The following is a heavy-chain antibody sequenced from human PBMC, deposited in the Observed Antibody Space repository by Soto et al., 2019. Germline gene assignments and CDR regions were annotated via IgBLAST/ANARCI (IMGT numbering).Heavy chain of an antibody. CDR3: ARDPKGDSSGLLDY. CDR2: IWYDGSNK. J-gene: IGHJ4*02. CDR1: GFTFSSYG. D-gene: IGHD3-22*01. V-gene: IGHV3-33*01. Sequence: QVQLVESGGGVVQPGRSLRLSCAASGFTFSSYGMHWVRQAPGKGLEWVAVIWYDGSNKYYADSVKGRFTISRDNSKNTLYLQMNSLRAEDTAVYYCARDPKGDSSGLLDYWGQGTLVTVSS.